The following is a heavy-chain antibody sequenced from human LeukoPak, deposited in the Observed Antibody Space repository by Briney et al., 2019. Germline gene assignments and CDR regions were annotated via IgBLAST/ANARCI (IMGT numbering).Heavy chain of an antibody. J-gene: IGHJ5*02. Sequence: SETLSLTCTVSGGSISSYCWSWIRQPPGKGLEWIGYIYYSGSTNYNPSLKSRVTMSVDTSKNQFSLNLSSVTAADTAVYYCARSLTAVNWFDPWGQGTLVTVSS. D-gene: IGHD7-27*01. V-gene: IGHV4-59*08. CDR3: ARSLTAVNWFDP. CDR2: IYYSGST. CDR1: GGSISSYC.